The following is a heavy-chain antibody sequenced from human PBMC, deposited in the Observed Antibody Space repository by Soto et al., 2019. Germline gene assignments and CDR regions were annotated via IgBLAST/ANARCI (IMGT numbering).Heavy chain of an antibody. CDR1: GFTFSSYA. Sequence: EVQLLESGGGLVQPGGSLRLSCAASGFTFSSYAMSWVRQAPGKGLEWVSAISGSGGSTYYADSVKGRFTISRDNSKNTLYLQMNSLRAEDTAVYYCARDPIVYDSSGSNWGQGTLVTVSS. J-gene: IGHJ4*02. CDR3: ARDPIVYDSSGSN. CDR2: ISGSGGST. V-gene: IGHV3-23*01. D-gene: IGHD3-22*01.